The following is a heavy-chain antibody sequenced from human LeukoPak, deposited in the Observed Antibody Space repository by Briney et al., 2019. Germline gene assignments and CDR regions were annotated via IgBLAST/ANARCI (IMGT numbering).Heavy chain of an antibody. V-gene: IGHV4-34*01. CDR1: GGSFSGYY. J-gene: IGHJ4*02. Sequence: SETLSLTCAVYGGSFSGYYWSWIRQPPGKGLEWIGEINHSGSTNYNPSLKSRVTISVDTSKNQFSLKLSSVTAADTAVYYCARELAPFDYWGQGTLVTVSS. CDR3: ARELAPFDY. CDR2: INHSGST.